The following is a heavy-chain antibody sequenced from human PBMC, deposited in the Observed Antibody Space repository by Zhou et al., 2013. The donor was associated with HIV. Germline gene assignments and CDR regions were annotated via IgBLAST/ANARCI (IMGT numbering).Heavy chain of an antibody. V-gene: IGHV1-46*01. J-gene: IGHJ6*03. CDR1: GYTFTSYY. CDR2: INPSGGST. Sequence: QVQLVQSGAEVKKPGASVKVSCKASGYTFTSYYMHWVRQAPGQGLEWMGIINPSGGSTSYAQKFQGRVTMTRDTSTSTVYMELRSLRSDDTAVYYCALHPRGFGARNYYYYYYMDVWGKGTTVTVSS. CDR3: ALHPRGFGARNYYYYYYMDV. D-gene: IGHD3-10*01.